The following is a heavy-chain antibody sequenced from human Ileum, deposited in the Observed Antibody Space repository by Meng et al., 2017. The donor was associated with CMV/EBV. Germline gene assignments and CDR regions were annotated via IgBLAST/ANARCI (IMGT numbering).Heavy chain of an antibody. Sequence: GESLKISCAASGFTFNSYAMSWVRQAPGKGLEWVSTISGTGGNTYYADSVKGRLTITKDTSRNQVVLTMTNMDPLDTATYYCAHDYCSTSSCYRRGLDYFDYWGQGTLVTVSS. CDR1: GFTFNSYA. J-gene: IGHJ4*02. D-gene: IGHD4/OR15-4a*01. V-gene: IGHV3-23*01. CDR3: AHDYCSTSSCYRRGLDYFDY. CDR2: ISGTGGNT.